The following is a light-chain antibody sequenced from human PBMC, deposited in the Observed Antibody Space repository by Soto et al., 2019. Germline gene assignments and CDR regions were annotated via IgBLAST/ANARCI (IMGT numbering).Light chain of an antibody. J-gene: IGKJ1*01. CDR3: QQSYSSPPT. Sequence: DIQMTQSPSSLSASVGDRVTISCRASQSISNYLNWYQQKPGKAPKLLTFAASSLQSGVPSRFSGSRSGPDFTLTISSLQPEDFATYYCQQSYSSPPTFGQGTKVDIK. V-gene: IGKV1-39*01. CDR1: QSISNY. CDR2: AAS.